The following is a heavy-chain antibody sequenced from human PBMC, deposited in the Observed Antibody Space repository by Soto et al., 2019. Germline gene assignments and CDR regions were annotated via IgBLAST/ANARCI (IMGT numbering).Heavy chain of an antibody. Sequence: PSETLSLTCTVSGGSVSSGSYYWSWIRQPPGKGLEWIGYIYYSGSTNYNPSLKSRVTISVDTSKNQFSLKLSSVTAADTAVYYCARDYYDSSGPSLAYWGQGTLVTVSS. V-gene: IGHV4-61*01. CDR2: IYYSGST. CDR1: GGSVSSGSYY. J-gene: IGHJ4*02. CDR3: ARDYYDSSGPSLAY. D-gene: IGHD3-22*01.